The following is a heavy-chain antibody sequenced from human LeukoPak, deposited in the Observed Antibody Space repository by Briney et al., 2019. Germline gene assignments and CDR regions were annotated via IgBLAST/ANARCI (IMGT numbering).Heavy chain of an antibody. D-gene: IGHD2-2*01. CDR1: GFTFSSYW. CDR2: INSDGIRT. Sequence: GGSLRFSCAASGFTFSSYWMHWVRQAPGKGLVWVSRINSDGIRTSYGDSVKGRFTISRDNAKNTLYLQMNSLRAEDTAVYYCARDSFTYCGSTTCNQFDYWGQGTLVTVSS. CDR3: ARDSFTYCGSTTCNQFDY. V-gene: IGHV3-74*01. J-gene: IGHJ4*02.